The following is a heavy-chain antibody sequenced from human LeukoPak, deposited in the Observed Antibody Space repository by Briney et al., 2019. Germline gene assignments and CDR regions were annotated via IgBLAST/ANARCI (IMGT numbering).Heavy chain of an antibody. V-gene: IGHV3-49*03. CDR3: TRQRGLVGPHNGCAP. CDR2: IRSKAYGGTT. Sequence: GGSLRLSCTASGFTFGDYAMSWFRQAPGKGLEWVGFIRSKAYGGTTEYAASVKGRFTISRDDSKSIAYLQMNSLKTEDTAVYYCTRQRGLVGPHNGCAPWGQEPLVTVP. CDR1: GFTFGDYA. D-gene: IGHD6-19*01. J-gene: IGHJ5*02.